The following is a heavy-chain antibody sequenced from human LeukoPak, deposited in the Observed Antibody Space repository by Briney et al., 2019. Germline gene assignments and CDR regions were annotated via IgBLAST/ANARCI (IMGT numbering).Heavy chain of an antibody. CDR2: INPSGGSI. CDR1: GDTFSSYY. V-gene: IGHV1-46*01. CDR3: ARGRHYYESSDYSYEGDGFDV. Sequence: ASVKVSCKASGDTFSSYYMHWVRQAPGQGLEWMGLINPSGGSISYAQKFQGRVTITRDMSTSTVYMELSSLRSEDTAVYYCARGRHYYESSDYSYEGDGFDVWGQGTMVTVSS. J-gene: IGHJ3*01. D-gene: IGHD3-22*01.